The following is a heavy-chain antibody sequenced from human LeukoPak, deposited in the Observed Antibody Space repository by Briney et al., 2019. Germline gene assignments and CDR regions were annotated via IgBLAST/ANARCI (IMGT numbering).Heavy chain of an antibody. Sequence: PSETLSLTCTVSGGSISSYYWSWIRQPPGKGLEWIGYIYYSGSTNYNPSLKSRVTISVDTSKNQFSLKLSSVTAADTAVYYCARLTGAYGDSSRRYCYYGMDVWGQGTTVTVSS. CDR3: ARLTGAYGDSSRRYCYYGMDV. D-gene: IGHD4-17*01. CDR1: GGSISSYY. J-gene: IGHJ6*02. CDR2: IYYSGST. V-gene: IGHV4-59*01.